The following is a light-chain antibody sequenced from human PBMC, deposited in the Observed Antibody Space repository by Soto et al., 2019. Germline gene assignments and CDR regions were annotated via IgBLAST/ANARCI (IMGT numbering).Light chain of an antibody. CDR1: QSISTW. CDR2: KAS. CDR3: RQSKSYSIT. Sequence: DIQLTQSPSTLSASVGVRVTITCRASQSISTWLAWYQQKPGKAPKLLIYKASSLEGGVPSRFSGSGSGTEFTITDISMQSHHFAIQICRQSKSYSITFVRGSTV. J-gene: IGKJ1*01. V-gene: IGKV1-5*03.